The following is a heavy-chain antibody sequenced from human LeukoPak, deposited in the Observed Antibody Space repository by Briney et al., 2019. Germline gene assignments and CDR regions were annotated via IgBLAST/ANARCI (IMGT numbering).Heavy chain of an antibody. CDR2: IYYSGST. CDR1: GGSISSYY. V-gene: IGHV4-59*01. Sequence: SETLSLTCTVSGGSISSYYWSWIRQPPGKGLEWIGYIYYSGSTNYNPSLKSRVTISVGTSKNQFSLKLSSVTAADTAVYYCARGYGSGSYYHAPNFDYWGQGTLVTVSS. J-gene: IGHJ4*02. D-gene: IGHD3-10*01. CDR3: ARGYGSGSYYHAPNFDY.